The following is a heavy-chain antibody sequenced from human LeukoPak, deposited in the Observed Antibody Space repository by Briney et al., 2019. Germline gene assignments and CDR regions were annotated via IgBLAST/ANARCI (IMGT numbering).Heavy chain of an antibody. D-gene: IGHD5/OR15-5a*01. CDR3: TKDRSSVYYGNAMDV. V-gene: IGHV3-20*04. CDR1: GFTFDDYG. CDR2: LNWNGGST. Sequence: GGSLRLSCAASGFTFDDYGMSWVRQAPGKGLEWVSGLNWNGGSTGYADSVKGRFTISRDNAKNSLYLQMNSLRPEDTALYYCTKDRSSVYYGNAMDVWGQGTTVTVSS. J-gene: IGHJ6*02.